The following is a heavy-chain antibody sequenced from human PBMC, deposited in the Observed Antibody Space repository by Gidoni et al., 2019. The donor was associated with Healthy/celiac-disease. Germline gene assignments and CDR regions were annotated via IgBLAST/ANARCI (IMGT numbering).Heavy chain of an antibody. D-gene: IGHD3-10*01. CDR1: GFTFDDYA. V-gene: IGHV3-9*01. CDR3: AKGAGEMAIPGGY. J-gene: IGHJ4*02. Sequence: EVQLVESGGGLVQPGRYLRLPCAASGFTFDDYALHWVRQAPGKGLVWVSGISWNSGCIGYADAVKGRFTISRDNAKNSLYLQMNSLRAEDTALYYCAKGAGEMAIPGGYWGQGTLVTVSS. CDR2: ISWNSGCI.